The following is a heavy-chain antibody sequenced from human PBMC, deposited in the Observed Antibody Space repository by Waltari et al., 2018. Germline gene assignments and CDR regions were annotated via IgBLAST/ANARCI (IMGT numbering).Heavy chain of an antibody. D-gene: IGHD2-15*01. CDR3: ARSGGSSWLDP. V-gene: IGHV1-46*01. Sequence: QVQLVQSGAEVKKPGASVKVSCKASGYTFTSYYLHWVRQAPGQGLEWMGVVDPSGGSTDDAQKFQGRVTMTRDTSTSTVYMELSSLRSEDTAVFYCARSGGSSWLDPWGQGTLVTVSS. CDR1: GYTFTSYY. J-gene: IGHJ5*02. CDR2: VDPSGGST.